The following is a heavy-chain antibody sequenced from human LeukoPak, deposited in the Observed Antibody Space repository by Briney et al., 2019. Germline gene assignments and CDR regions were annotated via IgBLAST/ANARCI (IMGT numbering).Heavy chain of an antibody. D-gene: IGHD3-10*01. CDR1: GYTFTIYG. CDR2: ISAYNGNT. V-gene: IGHV1-18*01. CDR3: ARGLWFGENNWFDP. J-gene: IGHJ5*02. Sequence: ASVKVSCKSSGYTFTIYGISWVRQAPGQGLEWMGWISAYNGNTNYAQKLQGRVTMTTDTSTSTAYMELRSLRSDDTAVYYCARGLWFGENNWFDPWGQGTLVTVSS.